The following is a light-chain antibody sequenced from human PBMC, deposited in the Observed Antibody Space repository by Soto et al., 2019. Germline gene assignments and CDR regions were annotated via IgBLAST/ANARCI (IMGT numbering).Light chain of an antibody. J-gene: IGKJ3*01. CDR3: QQYDSYSQFT. V-gene: IGKV1-5*03. CDR1: QSIKNW. CDR2: KAS. Sequence: DIQMTQSPSTLSASVGDRVTITCRASQSIKNWLAWYQQKPGEAPKLLIYKASTLESGVPYRLSGSGAWTEFDHTVSCLQPDDVATYHCQQYDSYSQFTFGPGTKVDIK.